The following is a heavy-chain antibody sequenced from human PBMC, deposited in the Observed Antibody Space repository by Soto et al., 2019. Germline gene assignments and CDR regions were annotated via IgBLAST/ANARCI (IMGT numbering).Heavy chain of an antibody. D-gene: IGHD6-19*01. CDR2: IYYSGST. V-gene: IGHV4-59*08. J-gene: IGHJ3*02. CDR3: ASSRRYSSGWYFAFDI. CDR1: GGSISSYY. Sequence: QVQLQESGPGLVKPSETLSLTCSVSGGSISSYYWSWIRQPPGKGLEWIGYIYYSGSTNYNPSLKSRVTISVDTSKNQFPLKLSSVTAADTAVYYCASSRRYSSGWYFAFDIWGQGTMVTVSS.